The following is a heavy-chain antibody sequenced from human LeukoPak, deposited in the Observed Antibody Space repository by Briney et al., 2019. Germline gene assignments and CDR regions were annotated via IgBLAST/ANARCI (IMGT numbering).Heavy chain of an antibody. CDR3: ARVTYSSGWYGDYYYYMDV. Sequence: SETLSLTCTVSGGSISSSNYYWGWIRQPPGKGLEWIGSIYYSGSTYYNPSLKSRVTISIDTSKNQYSLKLSSVTAADTAVYYCARVTYSSGWYGDYYYYMDVWGKGTTVTVSS. CDR1: GGSISSSNYY. J-gene: IGHJ6*03. CDR2: IYYSGST. V-gene: IGHV4-39*07. D-gene: IGHD6-19*01.